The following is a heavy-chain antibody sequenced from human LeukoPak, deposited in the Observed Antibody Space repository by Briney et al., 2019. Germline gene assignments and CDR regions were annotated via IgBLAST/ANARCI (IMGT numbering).Heavy chain of an antibody. V-gene: IGHV3-23*01. CDR2: ISGSGGST. CDR1: GFTFSSYG. Sequence: GGSLRLSCAASGFTFSSYGMSWVRQAPGKGLEWVSAISGSGGSTYYADSVKGRFTISRDNSKNTLYLQMNSLRAEDTAVYYCARGVRRRPDAFDIWGQETMVTVSS. CDR3: ARGVRRRPDAFDI. D-gene: IGHD6-25*01. J-gene: IGHJ3*02.